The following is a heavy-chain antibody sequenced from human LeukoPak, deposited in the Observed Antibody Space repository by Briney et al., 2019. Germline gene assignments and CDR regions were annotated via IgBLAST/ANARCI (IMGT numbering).Heavy chain of an antibody. J-gene: IGHJ4*02. CDR3: ARAVFSDFDY. Sequence: SETLSLTCAVYGGSFSGYYWSWIRQPPGKGLEWIGEINHSGSTNYNPSLKSRVTISVDTSKNHFSLKLTSVTAADTAVYYCARAVFSDFDYWGQGTLVTVSS. CDR2: INHSGST. D-gene: IGHD3-10*01. CDR1: GGSFSGYY. V-gene: IGHV4-34*01.